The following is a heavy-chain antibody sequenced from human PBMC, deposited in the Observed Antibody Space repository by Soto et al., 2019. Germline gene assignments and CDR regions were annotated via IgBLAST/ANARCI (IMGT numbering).Heavy chain of an antibody. V-gene: IGHV1-69*13. Sequence: SVKVSCKASGGPFSTSSFVWVREGPGQGLEWMGGIIPIFRKTNVAPKFQGRITFTADESTRTVYMDLSSLRSEDTAIYYCARDVVRSIGGDSWGQGTLVTVSS. D-gene: IGHD3-16*01. CDR1: GGPFSTSS. CDR3: ARDVVRSIGGDS. J-gene: IGHJ4*02. CDR2: IIPIFRKT.